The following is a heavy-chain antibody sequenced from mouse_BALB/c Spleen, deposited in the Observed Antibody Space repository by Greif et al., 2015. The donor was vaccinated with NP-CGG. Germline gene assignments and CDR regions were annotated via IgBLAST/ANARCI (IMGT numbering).Heavy chain of an antibody. Sequence: EVKLVESGGGLVQPGGSLKLSCATSGFTFSDYYMYWVRQTPEKRLEWVAYISNGGGSTYYPDTVKGRFTISRDNAKNTLYLQMSRLKSEDTAMYYCARHASYGNYWYYFDYWGQGTTLTVSS. V-gene: IGHV5-12*02. J-gene: IGHJ2*01. D-gene: IGHD2-10*01. CDR1: GFTFSDYY. CDR2: ISNGGGST. CDR3: ARHASYGNYWYYFDY.